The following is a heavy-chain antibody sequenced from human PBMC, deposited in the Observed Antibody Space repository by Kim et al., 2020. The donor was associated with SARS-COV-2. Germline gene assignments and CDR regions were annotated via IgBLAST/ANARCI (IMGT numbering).Heavy chain of an antibody. D-gene: IGHD3-9*01. CDR2: IYYSGST. CDR1: GGSISSYY. Sequence: SETLSLTCTVSGGSISSYYWSWIRQPPGKGLEWLGYIYYSGSTNYNPSLKSRVTISIDTSKNQFSLRLTSVTAADTAVYYCARILGYDLLTGPWGWFDPWGRGTVLTVSS. V-gene: IGHV4-59*01. CDR3: ARILGYDLLTGPWGWFDP. J-gene: IGHJ5*02.